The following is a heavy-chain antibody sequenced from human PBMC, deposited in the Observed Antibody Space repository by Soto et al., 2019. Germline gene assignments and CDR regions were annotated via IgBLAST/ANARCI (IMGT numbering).Heavy chain of an antibody. Sequence: PGGSLRLSCAASGFIFSSYDVHWVRQAPGKGLERVSVITTTGDTYYAASVKGRFTISRENAENSLYLQMNSLRAEDAAVYYCARGDPLNYGSYPYWHHYGMEVWGRGTTVTVSS. CDR2: ITTTGDT. D-gene: IGHD2-8*02. V-gene: IGHV3-13*01. CDR1: GFIFSSYD. CDR3: ARGDPLNYGSYPYWHHYGMEV. J-gene: IGHJ6*02.